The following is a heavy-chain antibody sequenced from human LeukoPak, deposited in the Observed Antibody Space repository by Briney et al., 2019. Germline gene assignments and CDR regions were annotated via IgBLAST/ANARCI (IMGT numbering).Heavy chain of an antibody. V-gene: IGHV3-23*01. Sequence: GGSLRLSCAASGFTFNNYGLIWVRQAPGKGLEWVAAISNDGGGAMYAAFVEGRFTISRDNSKNTLFLQMNSLRAEDTALYYCAKGGREDGYNIFDYRGQGTLVTVSS. CDR2: ISNDGGGA. D-gene: IGHD5-24*01. CDR1: GFTFNNYG. J-gene: IGHJ4*02. CDR3: AKGGREDGYNIFDY.